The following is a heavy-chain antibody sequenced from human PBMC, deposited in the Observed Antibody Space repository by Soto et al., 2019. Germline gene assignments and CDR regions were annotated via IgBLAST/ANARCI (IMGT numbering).Heavy chain of an antibody. CDR1: GGTFSSYA. CDR2: IIPIFGTA. D-gene: IGHD2-2*01. Sequence: SVKVSCKASGGTFSSYAISWVRQAPGQGLEWMGGIIPIFGTANYAQKFQGRVTITADESTSTAYMELSSLRSEDTAVYYCARGRTIVVVPAAIYYYYGMDVWGQGTTVTVSS. J-gene: IGHJ6*02. V-gene: IGHV1-69*13. CDR3: ARGRTIVVVPAAIYYYYGMDV.